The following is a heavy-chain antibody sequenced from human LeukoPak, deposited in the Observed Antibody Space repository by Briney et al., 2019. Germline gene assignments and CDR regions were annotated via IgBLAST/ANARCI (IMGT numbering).Heavy chain of an antibody. J-gene: IGHJ3*02. CDR1: GSNFVDYW. CDR3: ARPDCSGGSCYPPDAFDI. CDR2: IYPGDSDT. D-gene: IGHD2-15*01. V-gene: IGHV5-51*01. Sequence: GESLKISCKDSGSNFVDYWIGWVRQVPGKGLEWMGIIYPGDSDTRYSPSFQGQVTISADKSISTAYLQWSSLKASDTAMYYCARPDCSGGSCYPPDAFDIWGQGTMVTVSS.